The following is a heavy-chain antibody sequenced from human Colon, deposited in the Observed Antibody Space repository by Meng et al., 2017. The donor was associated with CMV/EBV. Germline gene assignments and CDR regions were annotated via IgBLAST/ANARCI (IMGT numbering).Heavy chain of an antibody. V-gene: IGHV1-2*02. Sequence: ASVKVSCKASGYTFTDHYIQWVRQAPGQGLEWMGWINPNTGVTTYEPNFHGRVTLTRDTSISTVYMEVTRLTSDDTAMYYCARVDSDTSGYYGPDFWGQGTMVTVSS. CDR2: INPNTGVT. D-gene: IGHD3-22*01. CDR3: ARVDSDTSGYYGPDF. J-gene: IGHJ3*01. CDR1: GYTFTDHY.